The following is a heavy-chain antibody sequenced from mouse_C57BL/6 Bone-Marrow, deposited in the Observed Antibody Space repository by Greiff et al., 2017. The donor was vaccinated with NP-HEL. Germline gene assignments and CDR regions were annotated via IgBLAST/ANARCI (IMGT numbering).Heavy chain of an antibody. J-gene: IGHJ1*03. D-gene: IGHD2-5*01. Sequence: EVQRVESGGGLVKPGGSLILSFAASGFTFRSYPMSWVRQTPEKRLGWVATISGGGGNSYSPASLKGRFTISRGNAKNTLFLQLGSLRSEDTAWYYCARPYYSNYGGYFDVWGTGTTVAVAS. CDR1: GFTFRSYP. CDR2: ISGGGGNS. V-gene: IGHV5-9*01. CDR3: ARPYYSNYGGYFDV.